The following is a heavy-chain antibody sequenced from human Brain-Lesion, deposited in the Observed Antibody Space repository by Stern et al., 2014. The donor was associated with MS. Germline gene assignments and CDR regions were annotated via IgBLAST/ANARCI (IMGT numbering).Heavy chain of an antibody. V-gene: IGHV4-30-2*01. J-gene: IGHJ3*01. CDR1: DDSLNSVVYS. Sequence: QLQLQESGSGLVKPSQTLSLTCAVSDDSLNSVVYSWSWIRQPPGQGLEWIGSIYPSGSSYCSPSHKSRVTISLDRSKNQFSLKLSSVTAADTAVYYCARGDHRNSYDSSGYYYFVFDVWGQGTMVTVSS. D-gene: IGHD3-22*01. CDR3: ARGDHRNSYDSSGYYYFVFDV. CDR2: IYPSGSS.